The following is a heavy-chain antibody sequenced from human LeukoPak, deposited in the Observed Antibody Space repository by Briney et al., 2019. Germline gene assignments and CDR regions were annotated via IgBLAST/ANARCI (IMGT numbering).Heavy chain of an antibody. J-gene: IGHJ4*02. CDR2: IRGSGGGT. CDR3: SRVGSSGWPNYFDS. D-gene: IGHD6-19*01. CDR1: GFTFNSYA. Sequence: GGSLRLSCAASGFTFNSYAMSWVRQAPGKGLEWVSAIRGSGGGTYYAGSVKGRFTISRENAKNSLYLQMNSLTAGDTAVYFCSRVGSSGWPNYFDSWGQGTLVTVSS. V-gene: IGHV3-23*01.